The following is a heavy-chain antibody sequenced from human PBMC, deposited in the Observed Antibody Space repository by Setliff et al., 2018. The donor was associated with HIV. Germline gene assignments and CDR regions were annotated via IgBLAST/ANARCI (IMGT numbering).Heavy chain of an antibody. CDR3: TIPASSLAPN. Sequence: SETLSLTCTVSGASISSHNYYWGWIRQSPGKGLEWIASIRSSGDTYYNPSLQSRVIISVDTSNNQISLKLTSVTAADTAVYYCTIPASSLAPNWGRGTLVTVSS. J-gene: IGHJ4*02. CDR2: IRSSGDT. CDR1: GASISSHNYY. V-gene: IGHV4-39*01.